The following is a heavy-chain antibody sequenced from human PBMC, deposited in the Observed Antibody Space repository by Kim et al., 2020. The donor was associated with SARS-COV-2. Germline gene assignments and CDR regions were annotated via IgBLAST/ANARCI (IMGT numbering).Heavy chain of an antibody. J-gene: IGHJ5*02. CDR2: INHSGST. CDR3: ARSYSSSWYSGNWFDP. V-gene: IGHV4-34*01. Sequence: SETLSLTCAVYGGSFSGYYWSWIRQPPGKGLEWIGEINHSGSTNYNPSLKSRVTISVDTSKNQFSLKLSSVTAADTAVYYCARSYSSSWYSGNWFDPWGQGTLVTVSS. D-gene: IGHD6-13*01. CDR1: GGSFSGYY.